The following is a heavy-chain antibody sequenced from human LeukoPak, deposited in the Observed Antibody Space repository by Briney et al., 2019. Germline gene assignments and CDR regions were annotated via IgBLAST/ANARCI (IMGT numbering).Heavy chain of an antibody. D-gene: IGHD4/OR15-4a*01. Sequence: SETLSLTCTVSGGSVSSHFWSWIRQPPGKGLEWIGYIYNSGITNCNHSLKSRVTMSVDTSKNQFSLMLRSVTAADTAVYYCARDHLPAGAPGYYMDVWGKGTTVTVSS. CDR3: ARDHLPAGAPGYYMDV. CDR2: IYNSGIT. CDR1: GGSVSSHF. V-gene: IGHV4-59*02. J-gene: IGHJ6*03.